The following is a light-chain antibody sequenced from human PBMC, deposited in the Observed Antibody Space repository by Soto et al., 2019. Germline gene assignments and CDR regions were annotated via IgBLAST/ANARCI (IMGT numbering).Light chain of an antibody. CDR2: GTS. CDR1: QSIGSF. CDR3: QQSYSFPIT. J-gene: IGKJ4*01. Sequence: DIQIIQSPSSLSASVGDRVTISCRSSQSIGSFLNWYQHKPGKAPRLLIFGTSTLQSGVSSRISASGSGTDFTLTISSLQPEDFASYYCQQSYSFPITFGGGTKV. V-gene: IGKV1-39*01.